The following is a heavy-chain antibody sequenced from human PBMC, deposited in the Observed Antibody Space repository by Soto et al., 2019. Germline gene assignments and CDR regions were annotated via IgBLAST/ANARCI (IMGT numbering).Heavy chain of an antibody. CDR1: GFPFSSYA. CDR2: INNASTTT. Sequence: DVQLVESGGGLVQPGGSLRLSCAASGFPFSSYAMHWVRQAPGKGLEWISYINNASTTTFHADSVKGRFTVSRDNAKNSLYLQMSSLRHDDTGVYYCARDLSHWGQGMLVTVSS. V-gene: IGHV3-48*02. J-gene: IGHJ4*02. CDR3: ARDLSH.